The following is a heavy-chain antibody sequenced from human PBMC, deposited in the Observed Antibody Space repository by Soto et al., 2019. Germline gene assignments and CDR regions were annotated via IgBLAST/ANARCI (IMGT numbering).Heavy chain of an antibody. J-gene: IGHJ4*02. Sequence: GASVKVSCKVSGYTLTELSMHWVRQAPGKGLEWMGGFDPEDGETIYAQKFQGRVTMTEDTSTDTAYMELSSLRSEDTAVYYCAPGLGYCISTSCSYFDYWGQGTLVTVSS. CDR2: FDPEDGET. CDR1: GYTLTELS. CDR3: APGLGYCISTSCSYFDY. V-gene: IGHV1-24*01. D-gene: IGHD2-2*01.